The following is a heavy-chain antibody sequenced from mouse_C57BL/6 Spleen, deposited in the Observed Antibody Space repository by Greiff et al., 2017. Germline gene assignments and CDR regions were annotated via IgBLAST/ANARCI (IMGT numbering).Heavy chain of an antibody. D-gene: IGHD3-2*02. V-gene: IGHV1-18*01. J-gene: IGHJ1*03. CDR3: ARRGSSGYRNWYFDV. Sequence: EVKLMESGPELVKPGASVKIPCKASGYTFTDYNMDWVKQSHGKSLEWIGDINPNNGGTIYNQKFKGKATLTVDKSSSTAYMELRSLTSEDTAVYYCARRGSSGYRNWYFDVWGTGTTVTVSS. CDR2: INPNNGGT. CDR1: GYTFTDYN.